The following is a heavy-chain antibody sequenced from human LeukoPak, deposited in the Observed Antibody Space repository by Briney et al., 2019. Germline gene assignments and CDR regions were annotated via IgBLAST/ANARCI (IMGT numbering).Heavy chain of an antibody. CDR1: EFIFSGYG. CDR3: AKDRVGFGDSYYYMDV. D-gene: IGHD3-10*01. J-gene: IGHJ6*03. Sequence: GGSLRLSCAASEFIFSGYGMYWVRQAPGKGLEWVAFIRYDGSNKYYADSVKGRFTISRDNSKNTLYLQMNSLKGEDTAVYYCAKDRVGFGDSYYYMDVWGKGTTVAISS. V-gene: IGHV3-30*02. CDR2: IRYDGSNK.